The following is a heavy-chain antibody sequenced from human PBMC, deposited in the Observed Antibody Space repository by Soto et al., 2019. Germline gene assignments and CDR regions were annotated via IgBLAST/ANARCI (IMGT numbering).Heavy chain of an antibody. CDR2: IYYSGST. CDR3: ARDGGSGRSHSFDI. V-gene: IGHV4-59*01. Sequence: SETLSLTCTASRGSISSYYWSWIRQPPGKGLEWIGYIYYSGSTNYNPSLKSRVTISVDTSKNQFSLKLSSVTAADTAVCSCARDGGSGRSHSFDILRQGTMVTVSS. CDR1: RGSISSYY. J-gene: IGHJ3*02. D-gene: IGHD3-10*01.